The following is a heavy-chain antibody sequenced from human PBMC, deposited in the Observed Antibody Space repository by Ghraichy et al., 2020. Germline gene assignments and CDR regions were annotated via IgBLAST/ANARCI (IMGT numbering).Heavy chain of an antibody. Sequence: SETLSLTCTVSGGSISSSTYYWGWIRQPPGKGPQWIGSIYYSGNTYYNPSLTSRVTISIDTSKNQFSLKLSSVTAADTAVYYCARQFADNGYPRFFDYGGQGTLVTVSS. CDR2: IYYSGNT. CDR3: ARQFADNGYPRFFDY. D-gene: IGHD2-8*01. CDR1: GGSISSSTYY. V-gene: IGHV4-39*07. J-gene: IGHJ4*02.